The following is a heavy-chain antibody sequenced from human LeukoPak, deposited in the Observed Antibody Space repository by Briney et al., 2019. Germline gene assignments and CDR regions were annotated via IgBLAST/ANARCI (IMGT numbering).Heavy chain of an antibody. CDR1: GFTFSSYW. J-gene: IGHJ6*03. V-gene: IGHV3-7*03. CDR3: ATLRTMVRGVGNYYYYVDV. Sequence: GGSLRLSCAASGFTFSSYWMSWVRQAPGKGLEWVANIKQDGSEKYYVDSVKGRFTISRDNAKNSLYLQMNSLRAEDTAVYYCATLRTMVRGVGNYYYYVDVWGTGTTVTISS. CDR2: IKQDGSEK. D-gene: IGHD3-10*01.